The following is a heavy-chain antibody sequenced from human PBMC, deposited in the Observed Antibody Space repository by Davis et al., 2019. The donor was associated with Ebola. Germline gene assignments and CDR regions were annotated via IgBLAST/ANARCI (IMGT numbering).Heavy chain of an antibody. CDR3: TTEEWELPDLGVPHFDY. CDR2: ISSSSSYI. Sequence: GESLKISCAASGFTFSSYSMNWVRQAPGKGLEWVSSISSSSSYIYYADSVKGRFTISRDNAKNSLYLQMNSLRAEDTAVYYCTTEEWELPDLGVPHFDYWGQGTLVTVSS. V-gene: IGHV3-21*01. CDR1: GFTFSSYS. D-gene: IGHD1-26*01. J-gene: IGHJ4*02.